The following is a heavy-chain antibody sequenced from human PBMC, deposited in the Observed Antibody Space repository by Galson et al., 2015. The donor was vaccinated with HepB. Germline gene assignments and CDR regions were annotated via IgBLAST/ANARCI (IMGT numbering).Heavy chain of an antibody. CDR1: GFTFSSYA. D-gene: IGHD2-15*01. V-gene: IGHV3-23*01. Sequence: SLRLSCAASGFTFSSYAMSWVRQAPGKGLEWVSAISGSGGSTYYADSVKGRFTISRDNSKNTLYLQMNSLRAEDTAVYYCAKAAYCSGGSCYSGAPEGCYYYYGMDVWGQGTTVTVSS. J-gene: IGHJ6*02. CDR3: AKAAYCSGGSCYSGAPEGCYYYYGMDV. CDR2: ISGSGGST.